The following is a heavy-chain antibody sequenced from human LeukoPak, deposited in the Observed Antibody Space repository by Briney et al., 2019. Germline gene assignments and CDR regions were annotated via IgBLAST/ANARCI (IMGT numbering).Heavy chain of an antibody. J-gene: IGHJ4*02. CDR1: GFSFSSYT. Sequence: GGSLRLSCAASGFSFSSYTMNWVRQAPGKGLEWVSSISSSSYIYYADSVKGRFTISRDNAKNSLYLQMNSLRAEDTAVYYCARGRGLGVVSPYFDYWSQGTLVTVSS. D-gene: IGHD3-3*01. V-gene: IGHV3-21*04. CDR2: ISSSSYI. CDR3: ARGRGLGVVSPYFDY.